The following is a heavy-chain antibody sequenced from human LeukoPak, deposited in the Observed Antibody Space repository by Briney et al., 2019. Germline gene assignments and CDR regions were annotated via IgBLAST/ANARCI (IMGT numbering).Heavy chain of an antibody. D-gene: IGHD2-21*02. V-gene: IGHV3-74*01. Sequence: GGSLRLSCAASGFTFSSYWMHWVRQAPGKGLVWVSRINSDGSSTSYADSVKGRFTISRDKSKNTLYLQMNSLRAEDTAVYYCAKSSGFVVVTLFEYWGQGTLVTVSS. CDR1: GFTFSSYW. CDR2: INSDGSST. J-gene: IGHJ4*02. CDR3: AKSSGFVVVTLFEY.